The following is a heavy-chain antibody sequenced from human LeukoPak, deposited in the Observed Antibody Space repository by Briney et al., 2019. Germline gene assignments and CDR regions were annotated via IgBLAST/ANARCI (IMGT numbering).Heavy chain of an antibody. CDR3: AKDIYGDFYWYFDL. CDR1: GFTLSSYS. D-gene: IGHD4-17*01. Sequence: GGSLRLSCAASGFTLSSYSMNWVRQAPGKGLEWVSSISITSSYMFYADSLKGRFTISRDNSKNTLYLQMNSLRAEDTAVYYCAKDIYGDFYWYFDLWGRGTLVTVSS. V-gene: IGHV3-21*01. J-gene: IGHJ2*01. CDR2: ISITSSYM.